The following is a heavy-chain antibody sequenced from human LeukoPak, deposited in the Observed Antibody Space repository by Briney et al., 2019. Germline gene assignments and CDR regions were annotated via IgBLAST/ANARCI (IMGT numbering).Heavy chain of an antibody. CDR2: INPNGGGT. CDR1: GYTFTGYC. V-gene: IGHV1-2*02. Sequence: ASVKVSCKASGYTFTGYCIHWVRQAPGQGLEWMAWINPNGGGTNYAQKFQGRVAVTRDSSISTAYMELSGLTSDDTAVFYCARGTGAPNYFDYWGQGTLVTVSS. CDR3: ARGTGAPNYFDY. D-gene: IGHD7-27*01. J-gene: IGHJ4*02.